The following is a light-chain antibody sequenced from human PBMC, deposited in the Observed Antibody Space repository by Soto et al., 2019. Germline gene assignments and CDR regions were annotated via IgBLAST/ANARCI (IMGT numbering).Light chain of an antibody. CDR2: KAS. Sequence: DIQMTQSPSTLSASVGDRATITCRASQSFNNWLAWYQQKPGKAPKLLIYKASNLESGVPSRFSGSGSGTEFTLTISSLQPDDFGTYYCQQYNSWTFGQGTKVEIK. CDR3: QQYNSWT. J-gene: IGKJ1*01. CDR1: QSFNNW. V-gene: IGKV1-5*03.